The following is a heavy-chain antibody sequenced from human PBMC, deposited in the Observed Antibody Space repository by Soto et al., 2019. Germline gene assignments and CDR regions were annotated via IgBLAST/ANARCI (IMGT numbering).Heavy chain of an antibody. V-gene: IGHV1-3*01. CDR1: GYTVSSNA. Sequence: ASVKVSCKASGYTVSSNAIHCVRQAPGQELEWMGWINGGNGYAKYSQNFQDRVTLTRDTSASTTYMELSSLRSEDTAIFYCARATYTSGGSPTFAMDVWGQGTTVTVSS. CDR2: INGGNGYA. CDR3: ARATYTSGGSPTFAMDV. D-gene: IGHD3-10*01. J-gene: IGHJ6*02.